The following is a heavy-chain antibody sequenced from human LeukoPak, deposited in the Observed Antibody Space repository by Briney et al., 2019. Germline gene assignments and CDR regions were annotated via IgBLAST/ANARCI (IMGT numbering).Heavy chain of an antibody. V-gene: IGHV3-15*01. J-gene: IGHJ4*02. Sequence: GGSLRLSCAASGFTFSNAWMSWVRQAPGKGLEWVGRIKSKTDGGTTDYAAPVKGRFTISRDDSKNTLYLQMNSLKTEDTAVYYCTATIWFGELLEDYWGQGTLVTVSS. D-gene: IGHD3-10*01. CDR3: TATIWFGELLEDY. CDR2: IKSKTDGGTT. CDR1: GFTFSNAW.